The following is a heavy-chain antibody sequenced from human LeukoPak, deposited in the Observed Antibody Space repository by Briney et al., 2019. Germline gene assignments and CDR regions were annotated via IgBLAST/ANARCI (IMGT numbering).Heavy chain of an antibody. V-gene: IGHV1-2*02. D-gene: IGHD3-22*01. Sequence: APVKVSCKASGYTFTGYYMHWVRRAPGQGLEWMGWINPNSGGTNYAQKFQGRVTMTRDTSISTAYMELSRLRSDDTAVYYCARVVVGGSSGYYASGEGDYWGQGTLVTVSS. CDR1: GYTFTGYY. CDR2: INPNSGGT. J-gene: IGHJ4*02. CDR3: ARVVVGGSSGYYASGEGDY.